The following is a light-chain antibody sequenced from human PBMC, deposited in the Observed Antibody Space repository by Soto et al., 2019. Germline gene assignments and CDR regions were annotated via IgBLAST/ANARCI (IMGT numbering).Light chain of an antibody. CDR2: DAS. Sequence: EIVLTQSPATLSLSPGERATLSCRASQSVSSYLAWYQQKPGQAPRLLIYDASNRATGIPARFSGSGSGTEFTLTISRLETEDFAVFYCQQRSNWPITFGQGTRLEIK. CDR3: QQRSNWPIT. V-gene: IGKV3-11*01. CDR1: QSVSSY. J-gene: IGKJ5*01.